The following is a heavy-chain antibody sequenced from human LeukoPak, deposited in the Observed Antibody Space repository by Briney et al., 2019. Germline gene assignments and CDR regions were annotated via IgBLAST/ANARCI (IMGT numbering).Heavy chain of an antibody. D-gene: IGHD3-16*01. J-gene: IGHJ4*02. Sequence: ASVKVSCKASGYTFTSYGISWVRQAPGQGLEWMGWISAYNGNTNYAQKLQGRVTMTTDTSTSTAYMELRSLRSDDTAVYYCARDTRNYDYVWGSPDDWGQGTLVTVSS. CDR2: ISAYNGNT. CDR3: ARDTRNYDYVWGSPDD. CDR1: GYTFTSYG. V-gene: IGHV1-18*01.